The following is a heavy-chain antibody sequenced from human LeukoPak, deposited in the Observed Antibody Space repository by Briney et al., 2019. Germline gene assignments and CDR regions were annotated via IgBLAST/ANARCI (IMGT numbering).Heavy chain of an antibody. V-gene: IGHV3-11*04. CDR2: ISSGGDIM. CDR3: ARDGSYDYVWGSYRYTSFDY. Sequence: GGSLRLSCAASGLRFSDYYVSWIRQAPGKGRQWVSYISSGGDIMHYADSVKGRFTISRDNAKNSLYLQMNSLRAEDTAVYYCARDGSYDYVWGSYRYTSFDYWGQGTLVTVSS. D-gene: IGHD3-16*02. CDR1: GLRFSDYY. J-gene: IGHJ4*02.